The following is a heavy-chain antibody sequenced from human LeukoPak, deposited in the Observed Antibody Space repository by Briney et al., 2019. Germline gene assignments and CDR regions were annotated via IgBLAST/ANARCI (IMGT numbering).Heavy chain of an antibody. CDR3: ARVASKFYYGSGSFYQDY. CDR1: GFTFSSYG. V-gene: IGHV3-33*01. CDR2: IWYDGSNK. Sequence: GGSLRLSCAASGFTFSSYGMHWVRQAPGKGLEWVAVIWYDGSNKYNVDSVKGRFTISRDNAKSMLYLQMNSLRAEDTAVYYCARVASKFYYGSGSFYQDYWGQGTLVTVSS. J-gene: IGHJ4*02. D-gene: IGHD3-10*01.